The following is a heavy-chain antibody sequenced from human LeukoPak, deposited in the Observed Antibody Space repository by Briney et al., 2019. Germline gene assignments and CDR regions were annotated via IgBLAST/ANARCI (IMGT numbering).Heavy chain of an antibody. D-gene: IGHD3-10*01. CDR1: GGSISSGGYS. CDR2: IYYSGST. CDR3: ASRLRSGAFDY. Sequence: PSETLSLTCAVSGGSISSGGYSWSWIRQPPGKGLEWIGYIYYSGSTYYNPSLRSRVTISVDTSKNQFSLKLSSVTAADTAVYYCASRLRSGAFDYWGQGTLVTVSS. J-gene: IGHJ4*02. V-gene: IGHV4-31*11.